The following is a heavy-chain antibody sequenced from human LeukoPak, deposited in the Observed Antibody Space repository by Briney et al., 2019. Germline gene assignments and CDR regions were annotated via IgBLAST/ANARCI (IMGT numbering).Heavy chain of an antibody. J-gene: IGHJ5*02. CDR3: ARDYGDYEGFGYNWFDP. CDR1: GFTFSSYG. D-gene: IGHD4-17*01. CDR2: IWYDGSNK. Sequence: GGSLRLSCVASGFTFSSYGMHWVRQAPGKGLEWVAVIWYDGSNKYYADSVKGRFTISRDNSKNTLYLQMNSLRAEDTAVYYCARDYGDYEGFGYNWFDPWGQGTLVTVSS. V-gene: IGHV3-33*08.